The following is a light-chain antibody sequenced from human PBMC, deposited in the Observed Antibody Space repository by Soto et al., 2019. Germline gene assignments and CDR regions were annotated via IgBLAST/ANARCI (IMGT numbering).Light chain of an antibody. V-gene: IGKV1-33*01. J-gene: IGKJ3*01. CDR3: QQYDNLPFT. CDR2: DAS. Sequence: DIQMTQSPCSLSASVGDRVTITCQARQDISNYLNWYQQKPGKAPKLLIYDASNLETGVPSRFSGSGSGTDFTFTISSLQPEDIATYYCQQYDNLPFTFGPGTKVDIK. CDR1: QDISNY.